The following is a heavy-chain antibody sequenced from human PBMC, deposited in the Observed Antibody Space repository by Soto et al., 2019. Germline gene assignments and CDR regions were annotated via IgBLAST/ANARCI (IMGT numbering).Heavy chain of an antibody. V-gene: IGHV1-58*01. Sequence: SVKVSCKASGFTFTSSAVQWVRQARGQRLEWIGWIVVGSGNTNYAQKFQERVTITRDMSTSTAYMELSSLRSEDTAVYYCAAENPLYYDILTGYPPDAFDIWGQGTMVTVSS. CDR1: GFTFTSSA. J-gene: IGHJ3*02. D-gene: IGHD3-9*01. CDR2: IVVGSGNT. CDR3: AAENPLYYDILTGYPPDAFDI.